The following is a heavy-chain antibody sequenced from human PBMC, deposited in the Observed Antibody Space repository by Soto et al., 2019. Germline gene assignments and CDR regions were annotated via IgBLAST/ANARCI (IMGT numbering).Heavy chain of an antibody. D-gene: IGHD3-10*01. CDR1: GFTFSRYA. CDR2: ISGSGGST. CDR3: AKTYGSRSYSSHDY. V-gene: IGHV3-23*01. J-gene: IGHJ4*02. Sequence: GGSLRLSCAASGFTFSRYAMSWVRQAPGKGLEGVSAISGSGGSTYYADSVKGRFTISRYNSKNTLYLQMNSLSAEDTAVYYCAKTYGSRSYSSHDYWGQGSLVTVSS.